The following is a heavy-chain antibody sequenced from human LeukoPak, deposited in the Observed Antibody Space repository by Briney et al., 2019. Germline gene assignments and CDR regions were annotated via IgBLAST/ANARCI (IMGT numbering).Heavy chain of an antibody. CDR2: IKQDGSEK. Sequence: PWGSLRLSCAASGFTFSSYWMTWVRQAPGKGLEWVANIKQDGSEKYSVDSLKGRFTISRDNAKKLLYLQMNSLRVEDTAVYYCARVGPPYYYYYMDVWGKGTTVTVSS. J-gene: IGHJ6*03. CDR1: GFTFSSYW. V-gene: IGHV3-7*01. CDR3: ARVGPPYYYYYMDV.